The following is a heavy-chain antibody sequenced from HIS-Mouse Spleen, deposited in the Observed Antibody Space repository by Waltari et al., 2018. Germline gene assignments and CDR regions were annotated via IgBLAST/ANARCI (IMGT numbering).Heavy chain of an antibody. CDR2: HYYSGST. D-gene: IGHD5-12*01. Sequence: QLQLQESGPGLVKPSETLSLTCTVSGGSISSSSYYWGWIRQPRGKGLEWLRSHYYSGSTYYNPALKSRVTISVDTSKNQFSLKLSSVTAADTAVYYCARDSWRVAAARDAFDIWGQGTMVTVSS. J-gene: IGHJ3*02. CDR3: ARDSWRVAAARDAFDI. V-gene: IGHV4-39*07. CDR1: GGSISSSSYY.